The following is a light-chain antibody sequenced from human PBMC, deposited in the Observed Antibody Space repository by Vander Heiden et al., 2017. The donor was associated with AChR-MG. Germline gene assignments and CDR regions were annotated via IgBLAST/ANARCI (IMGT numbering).Light chain of an antibody. CDR2: GNS. Sequence: QSVLTQPPSVSGAPGQRVTISCTGRSSNIGAGYDVHWYQQLPGTAPNLLIYGNSNRPSGVPDRFSGSKSGTSASLAITGLQAEDEADYYCQSYDSSLSVRYVFGTGTKVTVL. CDR3: QSYDSSLSVRYV. CDR1: SSNIGAGYD. V-gene: IGLV1-40*01. J-gene: IGLJ1*01.